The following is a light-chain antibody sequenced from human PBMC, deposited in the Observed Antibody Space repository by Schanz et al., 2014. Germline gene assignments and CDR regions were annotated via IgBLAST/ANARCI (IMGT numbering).Light chain of an antibody. J-gene: IGLJ1*01. V-gene: IGLV2-14*01. CDR1: SSDVGGYNY. CDR3: SSYTTSSTLV. Sequence: QSALTQPASVSGSPGQSITISCTGGSSDVGGYNYVSWYQHHPGKAPKLMIYEVSKRPSGVPDRFSGSKSGNTASLTVSGLQSEDEADYYCSSYTTSSTLVFGTGTKLTVL. CDR2: EVS.